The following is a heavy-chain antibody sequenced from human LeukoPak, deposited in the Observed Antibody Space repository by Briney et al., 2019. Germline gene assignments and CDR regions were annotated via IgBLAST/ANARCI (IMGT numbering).Heavy chain of an antibody. D-gene: IGHD3-16*02. CDR3: ARGGYDYVWGSYPYGAFDI. Sequence: ASVKVSCKASGYTFTSYYMHWVRQAPGQGLEWMGIINPSGGSTRYAQKFQGRVTMTRDTSTSTVYMELSSLRSEDTAVYYCARGGYDYVWGSYPYGAFDIWGQGTMVTVSS. J-gene: IGHJ3*02. CDR2: INPSGGST. V-gene: IGHV1-46*01. CDR1: GYTFTSYY.